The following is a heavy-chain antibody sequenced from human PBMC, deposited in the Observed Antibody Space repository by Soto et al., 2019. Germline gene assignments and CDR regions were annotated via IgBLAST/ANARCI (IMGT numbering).Heavy chain of an antibody. V-gene: IGHV1-69*01. CDR1: GGIFSTYA. Sequence: QVQLVQSGAEVKKPGSSVKVSCKASGGIFSTYAISWLRQAPGQGLEWMGGIIPIFGTPNYAPRFQGRVTITAYESRTTSYMELSRLKSEDTAVYYCARDREDYGSGNYYNRIDFWGQGTLVTVSS. CDR3: ARDREDYGSGNYYNRIDF. D-gene: IGHD3-10*01. J-gene: IGHJ4*02. CDR2: IIPIFGTP.